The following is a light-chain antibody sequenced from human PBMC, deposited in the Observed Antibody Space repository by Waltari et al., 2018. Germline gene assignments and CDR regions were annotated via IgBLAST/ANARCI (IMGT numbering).Light chain of an antibody. Sequence: QPVLTQPPSASASLGASVTLTCTPTSGYSNYKVDWYQQSPGKGPGFVMRVVTCRREGSMFVTRVGTVGIVGSKGDGIPALFSDFGEGLNRYLSIKNSQEEDESDYHCGADHGSGGSFVYVFGTGTKVTVL. J-gene: IGLJ1*01. CDR1: SGYSNYK. V-gene: IGLV9-49*03. CDR2: VVTCRREGSMFVTRVGTVGIVG. CDR3: GADHGSGGSFVYV.